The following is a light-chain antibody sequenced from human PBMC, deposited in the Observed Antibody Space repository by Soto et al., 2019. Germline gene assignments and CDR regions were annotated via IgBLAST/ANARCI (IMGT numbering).Light chain of an antibody. CDR2: LEGSGSY. V-gene: IGLV4-60*03. CDR1: SGHSSYI. J-gene: IGLJ3*02. Sequence: QPVLTQSSSASASLGSSVKLTCTLSSGHSSYIIAWHQQQPGKAPRYLMKLEGSGSYNKGSGVPDRFSGSSSGADRYLTISNLQSEDEADYYCETCDSNTHWVFGGGTKLTV. CDR3: ETCDSNTHWV.